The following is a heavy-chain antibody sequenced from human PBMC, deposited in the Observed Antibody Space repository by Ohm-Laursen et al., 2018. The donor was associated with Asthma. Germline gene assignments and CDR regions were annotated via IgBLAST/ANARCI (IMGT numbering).Heavy chain of an antibody. CDR3: AKGNLYDFWSGSYFDY. J-gene: IGHJ4*02. CDR2: IWYDGSNK. Sequence: SLRLSCAASGFTFNTYGMHWVRQAPGKGLEWVAVIWYDGSNKYYADSVKGRITISRGNSKNTLYLQMNSLRAEDTAVYYCAKGNLYDFWSGSYFDYWGQGTLVTVSS. V-gene: IGHV3-33*06. CDR1: GFTFNTYG. D-gene: IGHD3-3*01.